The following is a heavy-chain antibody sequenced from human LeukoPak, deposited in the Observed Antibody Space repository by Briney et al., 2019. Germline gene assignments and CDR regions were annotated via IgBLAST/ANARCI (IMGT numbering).Heavy chain of an antibody. CDR2: FYYSGST. D-gene: IGHD1-14*01. CDR3: AREVMDNLRFDY. Sequence: SETLSLTCTVTGGSFSTYYWSWIRQPPGKGLEWIGHFYYSGSTNYNPSLKSRVTISVDTSRNQFSLKLTSVTAADTAVYYCAREVMDNLRFDYWGQGTLVTVSS. V-gene: IGHV4-59*01. CDR1: GGSFSTYY. J-gene: IGHJ4*02.